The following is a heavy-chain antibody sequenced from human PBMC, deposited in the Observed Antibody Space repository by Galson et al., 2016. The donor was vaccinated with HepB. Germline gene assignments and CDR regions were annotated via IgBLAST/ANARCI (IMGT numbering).Heavy chain of an antibody. D-gene: IGHD3-16*01. J-gene: IGHJ6*02. CDR1: GLPVSNDY. CDR2: SYGDGRT. CDR3: ARDVGGMHYGMDV. V-gene: IGHV3-53*01. Sequence: SLRLSCAAYGLPVSNDYMRWVRQAPGKGLKWVSVSYGDGRTYYAESVKGRFTISRDTSKNTVFLQMNSLRGEDTAVYYCARDVGGMHYGMDVWGQGTTVTVSS.